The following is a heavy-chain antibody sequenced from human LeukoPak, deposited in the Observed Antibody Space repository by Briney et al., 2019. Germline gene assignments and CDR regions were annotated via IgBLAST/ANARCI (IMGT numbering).Heavy chain of an antibody. D-gene: IGHD2-15*01. J-gene: IGHJ4*02. CDR3: ARSYSTQPFDY. CDR2: ISYNGRNT. CDR1: GFTFSNYA. Sequence: GGSLRLSCAASGFTFSNYAMHWVCQAPGKGLEWVALISYNGRNTYYADSVKGRFTISRDNSKNTLYLQMNSLRAEDTAVYYCARSYSTQPFDYWGQGTLVTVSS. V-gene: IGHV3-30*04.